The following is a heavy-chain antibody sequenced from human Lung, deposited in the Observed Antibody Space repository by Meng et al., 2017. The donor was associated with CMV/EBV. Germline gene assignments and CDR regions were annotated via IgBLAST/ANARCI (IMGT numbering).Heavy chain of an antibody. J-gene: IGHJ6*02. CDR2: IYSGGST. CDR1: GFTVSSNY. Sequence: GESXKISCAASGFTVSSNYMSWVRQAPGKGLEWVSVIYSGGSTYYADSVKGRFTISRDSSKNTLYLQMNSLRAEDTAVYYCARETKYYSFWSGYEDYYYYGMDVWGQGPTVTVSS. V-gene: IGHV3-66*02. D-gene: IGHD3-3*01. CDR3: ARETKYYSFWSGYEDYYYYGMDV.